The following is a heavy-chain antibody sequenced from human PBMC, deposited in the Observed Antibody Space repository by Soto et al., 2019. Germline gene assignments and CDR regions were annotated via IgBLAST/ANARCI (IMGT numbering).Heavy chain of an antibody. J-gene: IGHJ6*02. D-gene: IGHD3-3*01. Sequence: ASVKVSCKASGYTFTGYYMHWVRQAPGQGLEWMGWINPNSGGTNYAQKFQGRVTMTRDTSISTAHMELSRLRSDDTAVYYCARDEVRDYDFWSGTPGGMDVWGQGTTVTVSS. CDR2: INPNSGGT. V-gene: IGHV1-2*02. CDR1: GYTFTGYY. CDR3: ARDEVRDYDFWSGTPGGMDV.